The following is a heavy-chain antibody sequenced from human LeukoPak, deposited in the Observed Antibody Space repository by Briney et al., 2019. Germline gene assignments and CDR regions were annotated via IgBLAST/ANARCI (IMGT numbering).Heavy chain of an antibody. Sequence: GGSLRLSCAASGFTFSSYGMHWVRQAPEKGLEWVSLIYDSGATTYADSVKGRFTISRDNFKNTLYLQMNSLRAEDTAIYYCARAGLGGISKFDYWGQGTLVTVSS. CDR1: GFTFSSYG. CDR3: ARAGLGGISKFDY. D-gene: IGHD1-26*01. CDR2: IYDSGAT. J-gene: IGHJ4*02. V-gene: IGHV3-NL1*01.